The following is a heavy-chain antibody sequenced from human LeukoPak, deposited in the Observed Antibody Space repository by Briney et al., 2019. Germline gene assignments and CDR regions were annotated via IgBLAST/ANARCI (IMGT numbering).Heavy chain of an antibody. Sequence: GASVKGSCKASSGTFSSYTISWVRQAPGQGLEWMGRIIPILGIANYAQKFQGRVTVTADKSTSTAYMELSSLRSEDTAVYYCARVKDYYALRDWGQGTLVTVSS. CDR1: SGTFSSYT. CDR3: ARVKDYYALRD. J-gene: IGHJ4*02. V-gene: IGHV1-69*02. D-gene: IGHD3-22*01. CDR2: IIPILGIA.